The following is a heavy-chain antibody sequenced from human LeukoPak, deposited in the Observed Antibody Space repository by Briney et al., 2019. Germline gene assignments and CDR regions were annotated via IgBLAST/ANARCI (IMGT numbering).Heavy chain of an antibody. J-gene: IGHJ4*02. CDR1: GFTFSSYS. CDR3: ARDSIRPRKPLWFGEFNFDY. CDR2: ISSSSSYI. D-gene: IGHD3-10*01. V-gene: IGHV3-21*01. Sequence: PGGSLRLSCAASGFTFSSYSMNWVRQAPGKGLEWVSSISSSSSYIYYADSVKGRFTISRDNAKNSLYLQMNSLRAEDTAVYYCARDSIRPRKPLWFGEFNFDYWGQGTLVTVSS.